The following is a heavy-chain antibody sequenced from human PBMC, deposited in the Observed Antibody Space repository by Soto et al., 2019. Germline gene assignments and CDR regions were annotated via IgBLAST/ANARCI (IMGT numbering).Heavy chain of an antibody. CDR1: GFTFIDSY. J-gene: IGHJ3*02. V-gene: IGHV3-11*01. CDR2: ISSSGTST. Sequence: QVQLVESGGGLVKPGGSLRLSCAASGFTFIDSYMSWIRQAPGKGLEWVSYISSSGTSTYYADSVKGRFTISRDNAENSLYLQMSRLRAEDTAVYFCARFSGHDVFDIWGQGTMVTVSS. CDR3: ARFSGHDVFDI. D-gene: IGHD3-3*02.